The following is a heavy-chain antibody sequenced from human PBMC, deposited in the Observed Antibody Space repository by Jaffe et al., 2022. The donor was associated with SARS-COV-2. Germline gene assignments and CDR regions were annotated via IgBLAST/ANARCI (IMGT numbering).Heavy chain of an antibody. CDR3: AREEPNYDILTGAPNTHAFDI. J-gene: IGHJ3*02. V-gene: IGHV1-69*01. CDR2: IIPIFGTA. D-gene: IGHD3-9*01. CDR1: GGTFSSYA. Sequence: QVQLVQSGAEVKKPGSSVKVSCKASGGTFSSYAISWVRQAPGQGLEWMGGIIPIFGTANYAQKFQGRVTITADESTSTAYMELSSLRSEDTAVYYCAREEPNYDILTGAPNTHAFDIWGQGTMVTVSS.